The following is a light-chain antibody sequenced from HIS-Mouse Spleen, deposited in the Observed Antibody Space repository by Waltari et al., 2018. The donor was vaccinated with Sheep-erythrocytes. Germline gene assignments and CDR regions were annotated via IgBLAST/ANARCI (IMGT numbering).Light chain of an antibody. V-gene: IGLV2-11*01. Sequence: QSALTQPRSVSGSPGQSVTIYCTGTSSDVGCYNYVSWYQQHPGKAPKLMIYDVSKRPSGVPDRFSGSKSGNTASLTISGLQAEDEADYYCCSYAGSYNHVFATGTKVTVL. CDR3: CSYAGSYNHV. J-gene: IGLJ1*01. CDR2: DVS. CDR1: SSDVGCYNY.